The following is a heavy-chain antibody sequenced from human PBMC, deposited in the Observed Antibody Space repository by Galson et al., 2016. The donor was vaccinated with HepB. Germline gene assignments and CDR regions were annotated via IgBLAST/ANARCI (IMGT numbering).Heavy chain of an antibody. J-gene: IGHJ4*02. D-gene: IGHD3-10*01. CDR3: ARGANRGRPFDY. CDR2: VKRDGSER. CDR1: GFTFSSYW. Sequence: LRLSCAASGFTFSSYWMSWVRQAPGKGLEWVANVKRDGSERYYVDSVKGRFTISRDNAKNSLFLQMNSLRGEDTAVYYCARGANRGRPFDYWGQGTLVTVSS. V-gene: IGHV3-7*03.